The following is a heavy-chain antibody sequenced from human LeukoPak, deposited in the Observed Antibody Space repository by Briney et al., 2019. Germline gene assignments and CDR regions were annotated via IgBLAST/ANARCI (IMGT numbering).Heavy chain of an antibody. CDR3: AKSTVECGTNCGSQYYSMDV. D-gene: IGHD3-3*01. CDR2: INGDGGVT. CDR1: GLTFSSHA. J-gene: IGHJ6*03. V-gene: IGHV3-23*01. Sequence: GGSLRLSCAASGLTFSSHAMNWVRQAPGKGLGWVSSINGDGGVTNYADSVKGRFSISRDNSKNTLYLQMNSLRDEDTAVYHCAKSTVECGTNCGSQYYSMDVWGKGTTVTVSS.